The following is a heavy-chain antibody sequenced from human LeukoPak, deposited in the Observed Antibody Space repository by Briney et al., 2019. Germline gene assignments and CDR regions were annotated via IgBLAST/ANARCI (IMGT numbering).Heavy chain of an antibody. CDR2: ISSGSRYI. Sequence: GGALRLSCAASGFTFSAYSMNWVRQAPGRGLEWVSSISSGSRYIYYADSVKGRFTISRDNAKDSLYLQMNSLRAEDTAVYYCAKCSGGNCYHSDDHWGQGTLVTVSP. J-gene: IGHJ5*02. CDR1: GFTFSAYS. V-gene: IGHV3-21*01. D-gene: IGHD2-15*01. CDR3: AKCSGGNCYHSDDH.